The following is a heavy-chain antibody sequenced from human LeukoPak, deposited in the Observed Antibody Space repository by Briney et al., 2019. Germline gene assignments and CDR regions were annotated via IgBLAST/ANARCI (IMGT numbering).Heavy chain of an antibody. CDR3: ARDRYYYDTSGYFRGKNYYYSMDV. J-gene: IGHJ6*02. V-gene: IGHV3-74*01. Sequence: PGGSLRLSCAASGFTFSSYWMHWVRQAPGKGLVWVSRIESDGSTTRYADSVKGRFTVSRDNTKNTLYLEMNSLRADDTAVYYCARDRYYYDTSGYFRGKNYYYSMDVWGQGTTVTVS. CDR2: IESDGSTT. D-gene: IGHD3-22*01. CDR1: GFTFSSYW.